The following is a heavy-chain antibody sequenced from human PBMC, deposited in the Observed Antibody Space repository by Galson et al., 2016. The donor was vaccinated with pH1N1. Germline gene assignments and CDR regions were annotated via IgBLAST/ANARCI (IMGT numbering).Heavy chain of an antibody. Sequence: SLRLSCAASGFIFDDYGMSWVRQVPGKGLEWVSGINWKGSGTEYADSVKGRFTISRDNAKSSVFLQMNSLSAEDTALYYCVRAFHSNSWYYFVYWGQGTLVAVSS. CDR2: INWKGSGT. D-gene: IGHD6-13*01. V-gene: IGHV3-20*04. J-gene: IGHJ4*02. CDR1: GFIFDDYG. CDR3: VRAFHSNSWYYFVY.